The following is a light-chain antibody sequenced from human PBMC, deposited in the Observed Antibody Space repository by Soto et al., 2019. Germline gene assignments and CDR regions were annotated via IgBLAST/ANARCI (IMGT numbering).Light chain of an antibody. CDR1: QSVSTD. V-gene: IGKV3-15*01. Sequence: EIVMTQSPATLSLSPGERATLSCRASQSVSTDLAWYRQTPGQAPRLLVYGASATATGMPARFSGSGSGTVFTLTISSIDSEDFAMYYCQQYNNWPHTFGQGTRLEIK. CDR3: QQYNNWPHT. J-gene: IGKJ5*01. CDR2: GAS.